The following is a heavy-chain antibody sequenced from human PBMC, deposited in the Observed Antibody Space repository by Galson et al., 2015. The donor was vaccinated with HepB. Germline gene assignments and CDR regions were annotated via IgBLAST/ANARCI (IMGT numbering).Heavy chain of an antibody. D-gene: IGHD2-15*01. CDR2: IKQDGSEK. CDR1: GFTFSSYW. J-gene: IGHJ4*02. Sequence: SLRLSCAASGFTFSSYWMSWVRQAPGKGLEWVANIKQDGSEKYYVDSVKGRFTISRDNAKNSLYLQMNSLRVEDTAVYYCARAVRGGRFDYWGQGTLVTVSS. CDR3: ARAVRGGRFDY. V-gene: IGHV3-7*05.